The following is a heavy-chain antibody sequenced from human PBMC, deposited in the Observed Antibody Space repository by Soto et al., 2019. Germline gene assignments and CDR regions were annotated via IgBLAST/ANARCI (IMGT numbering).Heavy chain of an antibody. Sequence: SVKVSCKASGFTFTSSAVQWVRQARGQRLEWIGWIVVGSGNTNYAQKFQERVTITRDMSTSTAYMELSSLRSEDTAVYYCAADLYGDYPPHFDYWGQGTLVTVS. V-gene: IGHV1-58*01. CDR1: GFTFTSSA. CDR2: IVVGSGNT. D-gene: IGHD4-17*01. J-gene: IGHJ4*02. CDR3: AADLYGDYPPHFDY.